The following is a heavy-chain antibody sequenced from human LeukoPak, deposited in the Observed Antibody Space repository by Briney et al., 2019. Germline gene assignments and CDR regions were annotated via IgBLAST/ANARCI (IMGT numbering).Heavy chain of an antibody. J-gene: IGHJ5*02. CDR2: FYYSGGT. CDR3: ARHNYGSGSLNRAWFDP. Sequence: GSLRLSCAASGFTFSDYYMSWIRQAPGKGLEWVGSFYYSGGTYYNPSLKSRVTISVDTSKNQFSLKLSSVTAADTAVYYCARHNYGSGSLNRAWFDPWGQGTLVTVSS. CDR1: GFTFSDYY. D-gene: IGHD3-10*01. V-gene: IGHV4-39*01.